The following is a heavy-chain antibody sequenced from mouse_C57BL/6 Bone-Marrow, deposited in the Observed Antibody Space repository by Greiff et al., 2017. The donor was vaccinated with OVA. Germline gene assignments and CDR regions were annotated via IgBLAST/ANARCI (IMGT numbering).Heavy chain of an antibody. V-gene: IGHV14-4*01. J-gene: IGHJ2*01. CDR3: TTPTVVEGFDY. D-gene: IGHD1-1*01. CDR2: IDPENGDT. CDR1: GFNIKDDY. Sequence: EVNVVESGAELVRPGASVKLSCTASGFNIKDDYMHWVKQRPEQGLEWIGWIDPENGDTEYASKFQGKATITADTSSNTAYLQLSSLTSEDTAVYYCTTPTVVEGFDYWGQGTTLTVSS.